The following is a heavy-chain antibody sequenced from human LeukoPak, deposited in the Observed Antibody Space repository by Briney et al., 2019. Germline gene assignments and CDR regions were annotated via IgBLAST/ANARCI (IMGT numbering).Heavy chain of an antibody. V-gene: IGHV3-21*01. D-gene: IGHD5-18*01. J-gene: IGHJ4*02. CDR1: GFTFSSYS. CDR2: ISSSSSYI. CDR3: ARDRGYSYEFDY. Sequence: GGSLRLSCAASGFTFSSYSMNWVRQAPGKGLEWVSSISSSSSYIYYADSVKGRFTITRDNAKNSLYLQMNSLRAEDTAVYYCARDRGYSYEFDYWGQGTLVTVSS.